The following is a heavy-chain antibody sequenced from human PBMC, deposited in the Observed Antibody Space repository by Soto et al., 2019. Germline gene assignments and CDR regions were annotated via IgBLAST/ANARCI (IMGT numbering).Heavy chain of an antibody. CDR3: ASYDSSGYYRGGAWGDAFDI. Sequence: QLQLQESGPGLVKPSETLSLTCTVSGGSISSSSYYWGWIRQPPGKGLEWIGSIYYSGSTYYNPSLKSRVTISVDTSKNQFSLKLSSVTAADTAVYYCASYDSSGYYRGGAWGDAFDIWGQGTMVTVSS. V-gene: IGHV4-39*01. J-gene: IGHJ3*02. CDR2: IYYSGST. D-gene: IGHD3-22*01. CDR1: GGSISSSSYY.